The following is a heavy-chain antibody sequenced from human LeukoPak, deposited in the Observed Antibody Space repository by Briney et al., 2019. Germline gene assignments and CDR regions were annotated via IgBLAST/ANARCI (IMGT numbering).Heavy chain of an antibody. D-gene: IGHD7-27*01. CDR2: ISCDGSDE. J-gene: IGHJ6*02. Sequence: GGSLRLSCAASGFTFSRYAKHWLRESPGGGVEGVAVISCDGSDEYYADSVKGRFTISRDNSKNTLYLQMNSLRVEDMAVYYCARVTTGAASYYYGMDVWGQGTTVTVSS. CDR1: GFTFSRYA. CDR3: ARVTTGAASYYYGMDV. V-gene: IGHV3-30*04.